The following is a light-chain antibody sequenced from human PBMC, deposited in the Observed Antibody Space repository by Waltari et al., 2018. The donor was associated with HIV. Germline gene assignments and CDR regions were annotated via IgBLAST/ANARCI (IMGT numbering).Light chain of an antibody. J-gene: IGKJ4*01. CDR2: AAS. Sequence: MGTTQSPSSLSASVGDRVTLTCRASQNISNYLNWYQQKAGKAPNLLIYAASSLQSGVPSRFSGSGSGTDFTLTISSLQPEDSATYYCHQSYSAPFGGGTKVEI. CDR1: QNISNY. CDR3: HQSYSAP. V-gene: IGKV1-39*01.